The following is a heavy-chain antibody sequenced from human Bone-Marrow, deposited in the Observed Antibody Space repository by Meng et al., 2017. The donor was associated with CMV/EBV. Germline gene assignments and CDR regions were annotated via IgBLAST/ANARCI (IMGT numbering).Heavy chain of an antibody. CDR3: ARHRGLTT. V-gene: IGHV3-53*01. J-gene: IGHJ4*02. CDR2: IYNGGSET. Sequence: GGSLRLSCTVSGGSISSYYWSWVRQAPGKGLEWVSVIYNGGSETYYADSVQGRFTISRDDSKNTLFLHMNSLRAEDTAVYYCARHRGLTTWGQGALVAVSS. D-gene: IGHD3-10*01. CDR1: GGSISSYY.